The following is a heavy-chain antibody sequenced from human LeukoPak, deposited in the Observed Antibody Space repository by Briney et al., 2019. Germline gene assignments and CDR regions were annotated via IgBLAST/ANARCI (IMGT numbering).Heavy chain of an antibody. CDR1: GFTFSSYS. D-gene: IGHD3-16*01. Sequence: PGGSLRLSCAASGFTFSSYSMNWVRQAPGKGLEWVSSISSSSSYIYYADSVKGRFTISRDNAKNSLYLQMNSLRAEDTAVYYCAKDYESIRAKYGMDVWGQGTTVTVSS. V-gene: IGHV3-21*01. J-gene: IGHJ6*02. CDR3: AKDYESIRAKYGMDV. CDR2: ISSSSSYI.